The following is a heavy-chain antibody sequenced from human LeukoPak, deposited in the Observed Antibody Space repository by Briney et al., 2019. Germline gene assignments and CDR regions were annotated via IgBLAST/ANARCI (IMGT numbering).Heavy chain of an antibody. J-gene: IGHJ4*02. Sequence: PGGSLRLSCAASGSPFSSFGLNWVRQAPGKGLEWVGRIRTKADGGTSEYAPPVIGRFTISRDDSKNTLYLQLDSLKAEDTALYYCATSIVGAPSSYWGQGTLVTVSS. CDR1: GSPFSSFG. CDR3: ATSIVGAPSSY. CDR2: IRTKADGGTS. V-gene: IGHV3-15*01. D-gene: IGHD1-26*01.